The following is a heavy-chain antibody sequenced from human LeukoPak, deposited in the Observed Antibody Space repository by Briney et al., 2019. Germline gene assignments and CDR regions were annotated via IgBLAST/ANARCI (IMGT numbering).Heavy chain of an antibody. CDR2: VFSSGST. V-gene: IGHV4-39*01. CDR1: GGSISSSSYY. CDR3: ARLPWGAHSSFDP. D-gene: IGHD3-16*01. J-gene: IGHJ5*02. Sequence: ASETLSLTCTVSGGSISSSSYYWGWVRQPPGKGLEWIGSVFSSGSTYYNPSLKSPVTISVDTSKNQFSLKLSSVTAADTAVYYCARLPWGAHSSFDPWGQGTLVTVSS.